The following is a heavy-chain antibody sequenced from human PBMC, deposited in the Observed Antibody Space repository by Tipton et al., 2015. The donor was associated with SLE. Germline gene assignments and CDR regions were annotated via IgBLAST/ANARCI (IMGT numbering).Heavy chain of an antibody. CDR1: GFTFSDHY. V-gene: IGHV3-72*01. J-gene: IGHJ3*02. CDR3: ARRNSESGAFDM. D-gene: IGHD3-10*01. Sequence: SLRLSCAASGFTFSDHYMDWVRQAPGKGLEWVGRTRTRATNYNTDYAASVKGRFSISRDDSRNSLYLQTNSLKTEDTAVYYCARRNSESGAFDMWGQGTLVTVSS. CDR2: TRTRATNYNT.